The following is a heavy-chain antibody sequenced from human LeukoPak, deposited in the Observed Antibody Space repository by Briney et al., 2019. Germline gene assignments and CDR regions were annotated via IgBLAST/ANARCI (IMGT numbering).Heavy chain of an antibody. CDR3: ARDTYYYDSSGYRANWFDP. Sequence: PSETLSLTCTVSGGSIGSGDYYWSWIRQPPGKGLEWIGYIYYSGSTHYNPSLKSRVTISVDTSKNQFSLKLSSVTAADTAVYYCARDTYYYDSSGYRANWFDPWGQGTLVTVSS. D-gene: IGHD3-22*01. CDR1: GGSIGSGDYY. V-gene: IGHV4-30-4*01. J-gene: IGHJ5*02. CDR2: IYYSGST.